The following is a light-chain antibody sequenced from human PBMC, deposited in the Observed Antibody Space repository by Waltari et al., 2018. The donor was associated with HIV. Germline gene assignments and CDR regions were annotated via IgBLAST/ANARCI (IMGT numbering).Light chain of an antibody. V-gene: IGKV1-27*01. Sequence: DIQMTQSPSSLSAYVGDRVTITCPASHGISIFLNWYQHKPGNVPKLLIYAASTLQSGVPSRFSGSGSGTDFTLTITNLQPEDIGTYYCQKFNSAPLTFGGGTKVEIK. J-gene: IGKJ4*01. CDR1: HGISIF. CDR3: QKFNSAPLT. CDR2: AAS.